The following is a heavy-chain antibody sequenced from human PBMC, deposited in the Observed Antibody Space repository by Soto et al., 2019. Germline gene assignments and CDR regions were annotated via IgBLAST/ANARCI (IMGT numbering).Heavy chain of an antibody. D-gene: IGHD5-12*01. CDR2: ISYDGSNK. V-gene: IGHV3-30*18. CDR1: GFTFSSYG. CDR3: AKDLRGYSGYDDY. J-gene: IGHJ4*02. Sequence: GGSLRLSCAASGFTFSSYGMHWVRQAPGKGLEWVAVISYDGSNKYFADSVKGRFTISRDISKNTLYLQMNSLRAEDTAVYYCAKDLRGYSGYDDYWGQGTLVTVSS.